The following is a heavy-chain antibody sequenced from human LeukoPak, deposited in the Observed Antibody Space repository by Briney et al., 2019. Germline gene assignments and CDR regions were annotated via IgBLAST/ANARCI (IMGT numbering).Heavy chain of an antibody. Sequence: ASVKVSCKASGYTFTGYYMHWVRQAPGQGLEWMGWINPNSGGTNYAQKFQGRVTMTRDTSISTAYMELSRLRSDDTAVYYCARASPYYYGSGPGPWGQGTLVTVSS. CDR2: INPNSGGT. D-gene: IGHD3-10*01. J-gene: IGHJ5*02. CDR1: GYTFTGYY. V-gene: IGHV1-2*02. CDR3: ARASPYYYGSGPGP.